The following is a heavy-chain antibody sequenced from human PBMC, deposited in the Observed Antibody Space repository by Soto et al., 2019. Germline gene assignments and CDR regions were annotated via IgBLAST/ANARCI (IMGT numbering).Heavy chain of an antibody. CDR3: AREVYYDFWSGFNTDPYYFDD. Sequence: QVQLVESGGGVVQPGRSLRLSCAASGFTFSRHTMHWVRQAPGKGLEWVAAISDDGSNTYYPDSVKGRFTISRDNCNKTLYLKMKSLSSEDTAVHHCAREVYYDFWSGFNTDPYYFDDWGQGTLVTVSS. J-gene: IGHJ4*02. D-gene: IGHD3-3*01. CDR2: ISDDGSNT. V-gene: IGHV3-30-3*01. CDR1: GFTFSRHT.